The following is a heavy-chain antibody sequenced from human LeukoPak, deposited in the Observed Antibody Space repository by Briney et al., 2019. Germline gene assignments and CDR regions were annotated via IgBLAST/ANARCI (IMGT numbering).Heavy chain of an antibody. J-gene: IGHJ4*02. CDR1: GFTFSDYT. Sequence: GGSLRLSCAASGFTFSDYTMIWVRQAPGKGLEWVSYISSRGTIIHYADSVKGRFTISRDDAKNSLYLQMSDLRDEDTAVYYCARDLPFDYWGQGAMVTVSS. V-gene: IGHV3-48*02. CDR2: ISSRGTII. CDR3: ARDLPFDY.